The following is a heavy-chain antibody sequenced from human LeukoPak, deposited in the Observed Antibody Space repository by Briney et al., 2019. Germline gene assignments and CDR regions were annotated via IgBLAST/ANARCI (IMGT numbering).Heavy chain of an antibody. CDR3: AKSHGYSYGFDY. CDR1: GFTFSSYG. CDR2: ISYDASNR. V-gene: IGHV3-30*18. J-gene: IGHJ4*02. Sequence: GGSLRLSCAASGFTFSSYGMSWVRQAPGKGLEWVAVISYDASNRYYADSVKGRFTISRDNSKNTLYLQMNSLRAEHTAVYYCAKSHGYSYGFDYWGQGTLVTVSS. D-gene: IGHD5-18*01.